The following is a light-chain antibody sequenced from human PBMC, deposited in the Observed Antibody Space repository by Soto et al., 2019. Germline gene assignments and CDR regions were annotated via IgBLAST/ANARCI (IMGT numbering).Light chain of an antibody. CDR1: RGISTS. J-gene: IGKJ1*01. V-gene: IGKV1-16*01. CDR3: QHYYIYPWT. Sequence: DIQMTQSPSSLSASVGDRVTITCRASRGISTSLAWFQQKPGKAPPSLIYAASTLQSGVPSRFSGSGSGAHFTLTISSLQPEDFATYFCQHYYIYPWTFGQGTKVEFK. CDR2: AAS.